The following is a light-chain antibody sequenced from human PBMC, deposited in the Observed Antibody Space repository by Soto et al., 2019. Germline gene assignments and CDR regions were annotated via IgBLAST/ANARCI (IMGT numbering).Light chain of an antibody. CDR2: EGG. V-gene: IGLV2-23*01. J-gene: IGLJ1*01. Sequence: QSPLTQPASVSGSPGQSITISCTGTSSDVGSYNLVSWYQQHPGKAPKLMIYEGGKRPSGVSDRFSGSKSGNTASLTISGLQAEDDADYYCCSYAGSSTYVFGTGTKLTVL. CDR1: SSDVGSYNL. CDR3: CSYAGSSTYV.